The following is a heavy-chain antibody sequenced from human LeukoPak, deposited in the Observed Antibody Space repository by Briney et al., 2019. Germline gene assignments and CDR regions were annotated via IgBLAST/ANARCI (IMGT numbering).Heavy chain of an antibody. V-gene: IGHV3-21*01. D-gene: IGHD3-16*01. CDR2: ISSSSSYI. J-gene: IGHJ4*02. CDR3: ARDEFTGDYVDY. CDR1: GFTFNTYT. Sequence: GGSLRLSCTASGFTFNTYTMNWVRQAPGKGLEWVSSISSSSSYIYYSDSVKGRFTISRHNAKNSLYLQMNSLRAEDTAVYYCARDEFTGDYVDYWGQGTLVTVSS.